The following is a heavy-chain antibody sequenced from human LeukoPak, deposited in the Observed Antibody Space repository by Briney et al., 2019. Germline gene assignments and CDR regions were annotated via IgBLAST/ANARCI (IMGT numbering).Heavy chain of an antibody. D-gene: IGHD6-19*01. J-gene: IGHJ3*02. CDR2: IYSGGST. Sequence: GGSLRLSCAASGFTFDDHGMSWVRQAPGKGLEWVSVIYSGGSTYYADSVKGRFSISRDNSRNRLYLQMNSLRAEDTAVYFCARERRADDALDIWGQGTMVTVSS. CDR1: GFTFDDHG. CDR3: ARERRADDALDI. V-gene: IGHV3-66*01.